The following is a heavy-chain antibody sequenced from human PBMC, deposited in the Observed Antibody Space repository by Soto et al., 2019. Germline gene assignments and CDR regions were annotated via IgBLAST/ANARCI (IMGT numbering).Heavy chain of an antibody. CDR1: GYTFTSYG. Sequence: ASVKVSCKASGYTFTSYGISWVRQAPGQGLEWMGWISAYNGNTNYAQKLQGRVTMTTDASTSTAYMELRSLRSEDTAVYYCARGSFVGGSAFPWGQGTLVTVSS. J-gene: IGHJ5*02. CDR3: ARGSFVGGSAFP. D-gene: IGHD1-26*01. V-gene: IGHV1-18*01. CDR2: ISAYNGNT.